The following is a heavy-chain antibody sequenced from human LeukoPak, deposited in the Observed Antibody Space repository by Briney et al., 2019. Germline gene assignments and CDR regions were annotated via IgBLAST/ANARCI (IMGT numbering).Heavy chain of an antibody. CDR3: TTEGENDSSGFYSDY. CDR1: GFTVNNAW. CDR2: IKRKTDGGTT. J-gene: IGHJ4*02. V-gene: IGHV3-15*01. D-gene: IGHD3-22*01. Sequence: PGGSLRLSCAASGFTVNNAWIRWARQAPGKGLEWDRRIKRKTDGGTTDHAALVKGRFTTSRDNSKNMLYLQMNSLKTEDTAVYYCTTEGENDSSGFYSDYWGQVTLVTVST.